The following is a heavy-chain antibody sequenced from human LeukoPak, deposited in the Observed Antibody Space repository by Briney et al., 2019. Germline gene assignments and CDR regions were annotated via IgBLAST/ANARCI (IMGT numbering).Heavy chain of an antibody. V-gene: IGHV3-21*01. J-gene: IGHJ3*02. CDR3: ARDLRGLDAFGI. CDR1: GFTFSIYS. Sequence: GGSLRLSCAASGFTFSIYSMNWVRQAPGKGLEWVSCISSSSSHIYYSDSVKGRVTISRDNAKNSLYLQMNSLTAEDTAVYFCARDLRGLDAFGIWGQGTMVTVSS. CDR2: ISSSSSHI.